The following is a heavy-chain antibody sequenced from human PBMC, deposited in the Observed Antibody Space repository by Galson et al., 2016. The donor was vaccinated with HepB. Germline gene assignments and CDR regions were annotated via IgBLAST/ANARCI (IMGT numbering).Heavy chain of an antibody. D-gene: IGHD3-10*01. Sequence: SLRLSCAASGFAFSSHWMHWVRQAPGKGLDWVAVVSNGGNTKYYGDSVQGRFTISRDNSKNTLYLQMDSLRAEDTAVYYCAKESYASGTSFKGDFDYWGQGTLVTVSS. CDR2: VSNGGNTK. CDR3: AKESYASGTSFKGDFDY. CDR1: GFAFSSHW. J-gene: IGHJ4*02. V-gene: IGHV3-30*18.